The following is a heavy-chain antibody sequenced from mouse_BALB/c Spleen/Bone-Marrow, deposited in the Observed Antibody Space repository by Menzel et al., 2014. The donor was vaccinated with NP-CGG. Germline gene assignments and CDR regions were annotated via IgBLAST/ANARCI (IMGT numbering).Heavy chain of an antibody. CDR3: ARDTGNYVRFAY. J-gene: IGHJ3*01. CDR1: GFTFTDYY. CDR2: IRNKANGYTT. D-gene: IGHD2-1*01. V-gene: IGHV7-3*02. Sequence: EVNLVESGGGLVQPGGSLRLSCATSGFTFTDYYMSWVRQPPGKALEWLGFIRNKANGYTTEYSASVKGRFTISRDNSQSILYLQMNTLRAEDSATYYCARDTGNYVRFAYWGQGTLVTVSA.